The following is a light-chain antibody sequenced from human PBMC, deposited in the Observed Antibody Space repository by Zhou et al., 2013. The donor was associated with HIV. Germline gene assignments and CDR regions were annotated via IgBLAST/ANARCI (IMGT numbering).Light chain of an antibody. Sequence: TQSPVTLSLSPGERATLSCRASQSVSTKLAWYQHKPGQAPRLLIYGASIRDTGIPARFTGSGSGTEFTLTISSLQSEDFAIYYCQQYHDWVTFGGGTKVEIK. CDR2: GAS. V-gene: IGKV3-15*01. CDR3: QQYHDWVT. CDR1: QSVSTK. J-gene: IGKJ4*01.